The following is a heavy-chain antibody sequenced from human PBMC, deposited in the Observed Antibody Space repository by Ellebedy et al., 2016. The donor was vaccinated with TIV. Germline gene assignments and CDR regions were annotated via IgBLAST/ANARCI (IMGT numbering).Heavy chain of an antibody. D-gene: IGHD5-18*01. CDR2: IIPIFGTA. V-gene: IGHV1-69*13. J-gene: IGHJ4*02. CDR1: GGTFSSYA. Sequence: SVKVSCXASGGTFSSYAISWVRQAPGQGLEWMGGIIPIFGTANYAQKFQGRVTITADESTSTAYMELSSLRSEDTAVYYCAGGYSYAAPGGLDYWGQGTLVTVSS. CDR3: AGGYSYAAPGGLDY.